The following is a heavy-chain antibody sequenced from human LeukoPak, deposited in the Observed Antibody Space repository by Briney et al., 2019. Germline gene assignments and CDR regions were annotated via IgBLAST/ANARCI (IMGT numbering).Heavy chain of an antibody. CDR2: INQDGSER. Sequence: GGSLRLSCAASGLTLSSYWMHWVRQAPGKGLEWVANINQDGSERYYVDPVKGRFTISRDNTRNSLYLQMNSLRAEDTAVYYCARGSSFGAYWGQGTLVTVSS. CDR1: GLTLSSYW. D-gene: IGHD3-3*01. CDR3: ARGSSFGAY. V-gene: IGHV3-7*03. J-gene: IGHJ4*02.